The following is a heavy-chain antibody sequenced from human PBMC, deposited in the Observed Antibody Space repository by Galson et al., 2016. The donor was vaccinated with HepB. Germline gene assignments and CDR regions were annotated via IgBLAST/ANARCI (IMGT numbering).Heavy chain of an antibody. CDR2: INPNDGST. D-gene: IGHD3/OR15-3a*01. CDR1: GYTFTDYG. Sequence: SVKVSCKASGYTFTDYGHSWVRQAPGQGPEWMGWINPNDGSTENAEKVQDRVSMTRDMSTTTLYVERRSLRSDDTAVYYCTRSSDFWSMDVWGQGTTVIVSS. CDR3: TRSSDFWSMDV. J-gene: IGHJ6*02. V-gene: IGHV1-18*04.